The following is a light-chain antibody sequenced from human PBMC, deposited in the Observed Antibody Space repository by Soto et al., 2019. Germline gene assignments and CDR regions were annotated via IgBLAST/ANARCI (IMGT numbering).Light chain of an antibody. CDR1: SSDVGGYKY. Sequence: QSALTQPASVSGSTGQSITISCTGTSSDVGGYKYVSWYQQHPGKAPKLMIYEVSNRPSGVSNRFSGSKSGNTASLTISVLQAEDEADYYCSSYRSTSALAFGGGTKVTVL. V-gene: IGLV2-14*01. J-gene: IGLJ2*01. CDR2: EVS. CDR3: SSYRSTSALA.